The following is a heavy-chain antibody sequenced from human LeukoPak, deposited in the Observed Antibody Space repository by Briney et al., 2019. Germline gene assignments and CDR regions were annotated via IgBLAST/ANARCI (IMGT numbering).Heavy chain of an antibody. CDR2: IYTSGST. J-gene: IGHJ4*02. D-gene: IGHD6-19*01. CDR3: ASGYSSGWYHDY. CDR1: GGSFSGYY. Sequence: SETLSLTCAVYGGSFSGYYWSWIRQPAGKGLERIGRIYTSGSTNYNPSLKSRVTISVDTSKNQFSLKLSSVTAADTAVYYCASGYSSGWYHDYWGQGTLVTVSS. V-gene: IGHV4-59*10.